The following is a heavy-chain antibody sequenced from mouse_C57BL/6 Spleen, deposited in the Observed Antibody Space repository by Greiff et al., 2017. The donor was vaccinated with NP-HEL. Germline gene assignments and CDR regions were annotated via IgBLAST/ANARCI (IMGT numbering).Heavy chain of an antibody. V-gene: IGHV2-2*01. CDR1: GFSLTSYG. CDR3: ARRGDYDAGFAY. J-gene: IGHJ3*01. CDR2: IWSGGST. Sequence: VKLQESGPGLVQPSQSLSIPCTVSGFSLTSYGVHWVRQSPGKGLEWLGVIWSGGSTDYNAAFISRLSISKDNSKSQVFFKMNSLQADDTAIYYCARRGDYDAGFAYWGQGTLVTVSA. D-gene: IGHD2-4*01.